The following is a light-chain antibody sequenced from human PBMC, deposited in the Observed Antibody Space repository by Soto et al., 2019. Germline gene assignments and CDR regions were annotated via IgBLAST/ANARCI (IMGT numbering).Light chain of an antibody. CDR1: ESVSNN. Sequence: EIVMSQSPATLSVSPGERATLSCRASESVSNNFAWYQQKPGQAPRLLIYDASIRATGIPARFSGSGSGTEFTLTISSLQSEDFAVYYCQQYNNWPRTFGQGTKVEIK. J-gene: IGKJ1*01. CDR3: QQYNNWPRT. CDR2: DAS. V-gene: IGKV3-15*01.